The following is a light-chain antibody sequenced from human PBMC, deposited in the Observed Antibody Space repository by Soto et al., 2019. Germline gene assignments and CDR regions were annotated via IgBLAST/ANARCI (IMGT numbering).Light chain of an antibody. CDR2: DAS. CDR3: QQYNSYSVT. CDR1: QSISSW. J-gene: IGKJ1*01. Sequence: GDRVTITCRASQSISSWLAWYQQKPGKAPKLLIYDASSLESGVPSRFSGSGSGTEFTLTISSLQPDDFATNYCQQYNSYSVTFGQGTKVEIK. V-gene: IGKV1-5*01.